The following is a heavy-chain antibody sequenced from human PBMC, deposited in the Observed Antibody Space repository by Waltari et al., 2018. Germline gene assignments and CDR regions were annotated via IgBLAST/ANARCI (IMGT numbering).Heavy chain of an antibody. CDR2: IYYSGST. CDR3: ARGGDYYGSGSVDY. D-gene: IGHD3-10*01. J-gene: IGHJ4*02. Sequence: VQLVESGGGLVQPGGSLRLSCAASEFTFSTYWMHWVRQAPGKGLEWIGSIYYSGSTYYNPSLKSRVTISVDTSKNQFSLKLSSVTAADTAVYYCARGGDYYGSGSVDYWGQGTLVTVSS. CDR1: EFTFSTYW. V-gene: IGHV4-39*07.